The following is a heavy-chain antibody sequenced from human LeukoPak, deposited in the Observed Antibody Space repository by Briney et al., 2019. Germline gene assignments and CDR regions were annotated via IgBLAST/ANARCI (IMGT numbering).Heavy chain of an antibody. D-gene: IGHD1-26*01. CDR2: IIPILGIA. J-gene: IGHJ4*02. CDR3: AGSGGTRNFDY. Sequence: SVKVSCKASGGTFSSYAISWVRQAPGQGLEWMGRIIPILGIANYAQKFQSRVTITADKSTSTAYMELSSLRSEDTAVYYCAGSGGTRNFDYWGQGTLVTVSS. CDR1: GGTFSSYA. V-gene: IGHV1-69*04.